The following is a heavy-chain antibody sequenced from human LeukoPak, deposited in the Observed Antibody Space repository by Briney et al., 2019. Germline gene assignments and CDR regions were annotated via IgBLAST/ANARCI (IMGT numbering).Heavy chain of an antibody. D-gene: IGHD3-22*01. CDR2: IYYSGST. CDR1: GGSISSSSYY. CDR3: ARHSSDSSGSNWFDP. J-gene: IGHJ5*02. Sequence: SETLSLTCTVSGGSISSSSYYWGWIRQPPGKGLEWIGSIYYSGSTYYNPSLKSRVTISVDTSKNQFSLKLSSVTAADTAVYYCARHSSDSSGSNWFDPWGQGTLVTVSS. V-gene: IGHV4-39*01.